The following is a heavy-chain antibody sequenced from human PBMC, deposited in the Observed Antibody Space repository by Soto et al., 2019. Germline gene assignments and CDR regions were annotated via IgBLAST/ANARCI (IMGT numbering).Heavy chain of an antibody. V-gene: IGHV4-39*07. CDR3: ARDQGVAAAGITWFDP. D-gene: IGHD6-13*01. J-gene: IGHJ5*02. Sequence: PSETLSLTCNVSGAAIISTHYHWGWVRQPPGKGLEWIGHIHSSGSTNYNPSLKSRVTMSVDTSKNQFSLRLMSLTAADTAVYYCARDQGVAAAGITWFDPWGQGSLVTVSS. CDR2: IHSSGST. CDR1: GAAIISTHYH.